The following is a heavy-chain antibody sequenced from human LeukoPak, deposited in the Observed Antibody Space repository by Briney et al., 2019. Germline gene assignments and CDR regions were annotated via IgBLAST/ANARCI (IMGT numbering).Heavy chain of an antibody. CDR1: GFTFSSYG. CDR2: ISYDGSNK. CDR3: AKDLGNPTYYDILTGYFIKGFDY. V-gene: IGHV3-30*18. D-gene: IGHD3-9*01. J-gene: IGHJ4*02. Sequence: PGRSLRLSCAASGFTFSSYGMHWVRQAPGKGLEWVAVISYDGSNKYYADSVKGRFTISRDNSKNTLYLQMNSLRAEDTAVYYCAKDLGNPTYYDILTGYFIKGFDYWGQGTLVTVSS.